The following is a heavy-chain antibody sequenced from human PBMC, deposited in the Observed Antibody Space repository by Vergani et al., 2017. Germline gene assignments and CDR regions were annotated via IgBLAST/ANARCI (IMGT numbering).Heavy chain of an antibody. CDR3: AKDFSQAVTKPNYFDH. D-gene: IGHD6-25*01. Sequence: EVQLLEPGGGLVQPGGSLRLSCAASGFTFSSYAMSWVRRAPGKGLEWVSAISGSGGSTYYADSVKGRFTISRDNSKNTLYLQMNSLRAEDTAVYYCAKDFSQAVTKPNYFDHWGQGTLVTVSS. V-gene: IGHV3-23*01. J-gene: IGHJ4*02. CDR2: ISGSGGST. CDR1: GFTFSSYA.